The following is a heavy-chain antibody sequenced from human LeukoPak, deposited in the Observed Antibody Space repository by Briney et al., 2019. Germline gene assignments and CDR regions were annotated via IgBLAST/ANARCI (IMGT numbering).Heavy chain of an antibody. CDR2: INTDGSIT. Sequence: PGGSLRLSCAASGFTFSSYWMHWVRQAPGKGLVWVSRINTDGSITTYADSVKGRFTISRDNAKNTLYLQMSSLRAEDTAIYYCAGTVTGREGLDNWGQGTLVTVSS. V-gene: IGHV3-74*01. CDR1: GFTFSSYW. CDR3: AGTVTGREGLDN. J-gene: IGHJ4*02. D-gene: IGHD6-19*01.